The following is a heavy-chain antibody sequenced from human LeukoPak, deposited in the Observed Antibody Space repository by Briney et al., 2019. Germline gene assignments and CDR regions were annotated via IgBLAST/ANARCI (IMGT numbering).Heavy chain of an antibody. D-gene: IGHD3-16*01. Sequence: ASVKVSCKASGGTFSSYAISWVRQAPGQGLEWMGGIIPTFGTANYAQKFQGRVTITADESTSTAYMELSSLRSDDTAVYYCARSLGGVTRGLYWYFDLWGRGTLVTVSS. CDR3: ARSLGGVTRGLYWYFDL. J-gene: IGHJ2*01. CDR2: IIPTFGTA. V-gene: IGHV1-69*13. CDR1: GGTFSSYA.